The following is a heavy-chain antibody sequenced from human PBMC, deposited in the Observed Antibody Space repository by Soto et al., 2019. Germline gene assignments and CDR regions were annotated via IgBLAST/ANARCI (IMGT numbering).Heavy chain of an antibody. CDR2: FYYSGTT. Sequence: QVQLQESGPGLVKPSQTLSLTCTVSGGSISSGDYYWSWIRQPPGKGLEWIGYFYYSGTTYYNPSLKSQVTISVDTSKNQVSLKLSSVTAADTAVYYCARVCSRASWYTDAIDYWGQGTLVTVSS. CDR3: ARVCSRASWYTDAIDY. D-gene: IGHD1-1*01. J-gene: IGHJ4*02. CDR1: GGSISSGDYY. V-gene: IGHV4-30-4*01.